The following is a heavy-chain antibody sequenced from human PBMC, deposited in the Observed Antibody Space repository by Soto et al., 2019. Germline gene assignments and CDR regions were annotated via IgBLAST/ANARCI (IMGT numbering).Heavy chain of an antibody. CDR2: IYSGGST. J-gene: IGHJ6*02. V-gene: IGHV3-53*01. Sequence: AGGSLRLSCAASGFTVSSNYMSWVRQAPGKWLEWVSVIYSGGSTYYADSVKGRFTISRDNSKNTLYLQMNSLRAEDTAVYYCASSSGSYYDILTGYYHYYGMDVWGQGXTVTVSS. CDR1: GFTVSSNY. CDR3: ASSSGSYYDILTGYYHYYGMDV. D-gene: IGHD3-9*01.